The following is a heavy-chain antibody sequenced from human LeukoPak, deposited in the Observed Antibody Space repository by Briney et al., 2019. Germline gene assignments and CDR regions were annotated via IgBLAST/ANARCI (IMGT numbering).Heavy chain of an antibody. CDR2: ISSNGGST. V-gene: IGHV3-64D*06. Sequence: GGSLRLSCSASGFTFSSYAMHWVRQAPGKGLEYVSAISSNGGSTYYADSVKGRFTISRDNSKNTLHLQMSSLRAEDTAVYYCVKAGMVGSRYYFDYWGQGTLVTVSS. J-gene: IGHJ4*02. CDR3: VKAGMVGSRYYFDY. CDR1: GFTFSSYA. D-gene: IGHD2-8*01.